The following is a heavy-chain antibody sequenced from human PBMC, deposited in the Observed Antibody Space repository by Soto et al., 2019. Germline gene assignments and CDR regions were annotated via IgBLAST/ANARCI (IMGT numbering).Heavy chain of an antibody. CDR3: VRGLASAYLDS. CDR1: GYTFTGYY. J-gene: IGHJ4*02. CDR2: INPNSGGT. Sequence: QVQLVQSGAEVKKPGASVKVSCKTSGYTFTGYYIHWVRQAPGQGLEWMGRINPNSGGTNYAQKFQGWVTMNRDTSISTAYMELSRLNSDDTAVYYCVRGLASAYLDSWGQGTLVTVSS. V-gene: IGHV1-2*04.